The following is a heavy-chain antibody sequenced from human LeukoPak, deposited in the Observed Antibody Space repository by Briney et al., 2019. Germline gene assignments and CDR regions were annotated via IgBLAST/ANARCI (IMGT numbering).Heavy chain of an antibody. V-gene: IGHV4-59*12. J-gene: IGHJ5*02. D-gene: IGHD3-3*01. CDR3: ARDPASDFGVVRHNWFDP. CDR1: GGSISSYY. Sequence: SETLSLTCTVSGGSISSYYWSWIRQPPGKGLEWIGYIYYSGSTNYNPSLKSRVTISVDTSKNQFSLKLSSVTAADTAVYYCARDPASDFGVVRHNWFDPWGQGTLVTVSS. CDR2: IYYSGST.